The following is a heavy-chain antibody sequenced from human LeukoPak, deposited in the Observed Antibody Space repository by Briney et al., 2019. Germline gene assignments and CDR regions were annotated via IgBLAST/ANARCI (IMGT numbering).Heavy chain of an antibody. V-gene: IGHV1-69*13. CDR1: GGTFSSYA. J-gene: IGHJ3*02. CDR2: IIPIFGTA. Sequence: ASVKVSCKASGGTFSSYATSWVRQAPGQGLEWMGGIIPIFGTANYAQKFQGRVTITADESTSTAYMELSSLRSEDTAVYYCAWARCSGGSCYSVIAFDIWGQGTMVTVSS. CDR3: AWARCSGGSCYSVIAFDI. D-gene: IGHD2-15*01.